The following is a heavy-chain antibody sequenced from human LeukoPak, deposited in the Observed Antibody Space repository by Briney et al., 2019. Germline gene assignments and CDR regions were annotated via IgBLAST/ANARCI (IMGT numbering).Heavy chain of an antibody. J-gene: IGHJ4*02. V-gene: IGHV3-30*03. CDR1: GFTFSNHA. D-gene: IGHD6-19*01. CDR3: APGYSSGWSLLQYFDY. Sequence: GGSLRLSCAASGFTFSNHAMHWVRQAPGKGLEWVAVISYDGSKYYPESVKGRFTISRDNSQNTLSLQMDSLRPEDTAVYYCAPGYSSGWSLLQYFDYWGQGTLVTVSS. CDR2: ISYDGSK.